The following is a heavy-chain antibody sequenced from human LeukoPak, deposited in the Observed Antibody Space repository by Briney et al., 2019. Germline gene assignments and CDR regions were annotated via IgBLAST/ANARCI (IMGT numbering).Heavy chain of an antibody. CDR2: IYYSGST. D-gene: IGHD1-26*01. CDR3: ARRTYSGSYPYFDY. V-gene: IGHV4-39*01. J-gene: IGHJ4*02. Sequence: PSETLSLTCTVSGGSISSSSHYWGWIRQPPGKGLEWIGKIYYSGSTDYNPSLKSRVTISVDTSKNQFSLKLSSVTAADTAVYYCARRTYSGSYPYFDYWGQGTLVTVSS. CDR1: GGSISSSSHY.